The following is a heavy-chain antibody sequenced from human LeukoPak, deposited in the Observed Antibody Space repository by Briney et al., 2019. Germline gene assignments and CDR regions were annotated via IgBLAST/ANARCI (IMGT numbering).Heavy chain of an antibody. Sequence: PSETLSLTCTVSGGSISSYYWSWIRQPPGKGLEWIGYIYYSGSTYYNPSLKSRVTISVDTSKNQFSLKLSSVTAADTAVYYCARWSRIAARGFGRWGQGTLVTVSS. CDR2: IYYSGST. D-gene: IGHD6-6*01. J-gene: IGHJ4*02. V-gene: IGHV4-59*06. CDR1: GGSISSYY. CDR3: ARWSRIAARGFGR.